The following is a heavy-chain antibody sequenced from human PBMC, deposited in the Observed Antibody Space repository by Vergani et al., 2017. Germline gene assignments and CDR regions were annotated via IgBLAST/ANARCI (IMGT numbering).Heavy chain of an antibody. J-gene: IGHJ6*02. CDR2: IIPIFGTA. D-gene: IGHD2-2*01. CDR3: ARDPDIVVVPAAPYYYYYYGMDV. V-gene: IGHV1-69*12. CDR1: GGTFSSYA. Sequence: QVQLVQSGAEVKKPGSSVKVSCKASGGTFSSYAISWVRQAPGQGLEWMGGIIPIFGTANYAQKFQGRVTITADESTSTAYMELSSLRSDDTAVYYCARDPDIVVVPAAPYYYYYYGMDVWGQGTTVTVSS.